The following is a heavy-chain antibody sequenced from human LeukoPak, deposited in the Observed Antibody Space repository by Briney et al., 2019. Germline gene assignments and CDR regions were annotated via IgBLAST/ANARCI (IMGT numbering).Heavy chain of an antibody. CDR1: GFTFSSYG. Sequence: GGSLRLSCAASGFTFSSYGMSWVRQAPGKGLEWVSIISVSGGTTYYADSVKGRFTISRDNSKNTLYLQMNSLRVEDTAVYYCVKVGAGGGGAFDIWGQGTMVTVSS. CDR3: VKVGAGGGGAFDI. D-gene: IGHD3-16*01. V-gene: IGHV3-23*01. J-gene: IGHJ3*02. CDR2: ISVSGGTT.